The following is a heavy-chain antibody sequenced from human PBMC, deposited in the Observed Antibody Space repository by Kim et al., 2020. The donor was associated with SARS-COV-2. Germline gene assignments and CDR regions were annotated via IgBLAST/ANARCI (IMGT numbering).Heavy chain of an antibody. D-gene: IGHD3-3*01. CDR3: ARGRNLLRFFPPDI. Sequence: SETLSLTCTVSGGSISSYYWSWIRQPPGKGLEWIGYIYYSGSTNYNPSLKSRVTISVDTSKNQFSLKLSSVTAADTAVYYCARGRNLLRFFPPDIWGQGTTVTVSS. CDR2: IYYSGST. V-gene: IGHV4-59*13. CDR1: GGSISSYY. J-gene: IGHJ6*02.